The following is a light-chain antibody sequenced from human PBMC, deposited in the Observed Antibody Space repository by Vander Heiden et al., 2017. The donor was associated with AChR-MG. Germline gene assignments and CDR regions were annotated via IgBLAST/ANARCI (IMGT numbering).Light chain of an antibody. Sequence: SALTHPRSVSGSPGQSVTISWTGTSSDVGGYNYVSWYQQHPGKAPKLMIYDVNKRPSGVPDRFSGSRSGNTASLTISGLLAEDEADYYCCSYAGSYTLVFGGGTKLTVL. J-gene: IGLJ2*01. V-gene: IGLV2-11*01. CDR3: CSYAGSYTLV. CDR2: DVN. CDR1: SSDVGGYNY.